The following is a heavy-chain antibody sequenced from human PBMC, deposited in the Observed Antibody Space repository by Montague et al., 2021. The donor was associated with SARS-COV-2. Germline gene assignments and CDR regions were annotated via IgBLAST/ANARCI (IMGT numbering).Heavy chain of an antibody. CDR1: GGSLNDHY. CDR3: ARRGYYDSAGYHWHLDL. Sequence: DTLSLPFPSSGGSLNDHYRSWIRQSPGKGLEWIGYISSNGKTNYNPSLKSRITLSADASRNEFSLKLDSVTAADTAVYFCARRGYYDSAGYHWHLDLWGRGMLVTVSS. CDR2: ISSNGKT. V-gene: IGHV4-4*09. D-gene: IGHD3-22*01. J-gene: IGHJ2*01.